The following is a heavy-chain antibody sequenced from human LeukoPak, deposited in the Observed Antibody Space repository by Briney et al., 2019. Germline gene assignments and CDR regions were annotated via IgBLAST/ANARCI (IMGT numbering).Heavy chain of an antibody. CDR1: VGTFNIND. Sequence: SLEVSCKPSVGTFNINDINSVRPTLGQGLECMGGIIPSSGPPNYAQKFQDRVTLSADGLTNTAYMELRSLRSEHTAVYYCARDRAGDTHRRYFDSWGQGTLVTVSS. CDR3: ARDRAGDTHRRYFDS. J-gene: IGHJ4*02. D-gene: IGHD6-19*01. CDR2: IIPSSGPP. V-gene: IGHV1-69*01.